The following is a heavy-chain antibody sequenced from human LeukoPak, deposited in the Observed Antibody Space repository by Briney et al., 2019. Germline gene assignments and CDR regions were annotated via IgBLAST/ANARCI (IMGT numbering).Heavy chain of an antibody. Sequence: SVKVSCKASGGTFSSYAISWVRQAPGQGLEWMGRIIPILGIANYAQKFQGRVTITADKSTSTAYMELNSLRAEDTAVYYCARAPLRFLEWLPSHAFDIWGQGTMVTVSS. J-gene: IGHJ3*02. D-gene: IGHD3-3*01. V-gene: IGHV1-69*04. CDR3: ARAPLRFLEWLPSHAFDI. CDR2: IIPILGIA. CDR1: GGTFSSYA.